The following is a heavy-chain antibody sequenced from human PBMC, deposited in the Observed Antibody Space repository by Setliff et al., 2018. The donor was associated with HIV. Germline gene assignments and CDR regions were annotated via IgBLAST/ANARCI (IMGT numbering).Heavy chain of an antibody. CDR1: GGSISSSSSY. V-gene: IGHV4-39*07. D-gene: IGHD2-8*01. Sequence: KPSETLSLTCIVSGGSISSSSSYWAWIRQPPGQGLEWIGSINHGGKTYYSPSLKSRVAISVDTSKNQFSLHFQSVTAADTALYFCARLGDFSYSSRYLYAFDFWGHGALVTVSS. CDR2: INHGGKT. J-gene: IGHJ4*01. CDR3: ARLGDFSYSSRYLYAFDF.